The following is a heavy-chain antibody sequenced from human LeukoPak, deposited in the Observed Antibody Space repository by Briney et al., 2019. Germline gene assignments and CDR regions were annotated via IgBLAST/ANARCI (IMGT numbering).Heavy chain of an antibody. Sequence: GSLRLTCAGSGFTGSINCMSWDGHAQGKGLEWDANIKQDGSEKYYEDSVKGRFTIARDNAKNSLYQQMNSLRADDTAVYYCARDDLGSIDYWGQGTLVTVSS. V-gene: IGHV3-7*01. CDR3: ARDDLGSIDY. CDR2: IKQDGSEK. D-gene: IGHD3-10*01. J-gene: IGHJ4*02. CDR1: GFTGSINC.